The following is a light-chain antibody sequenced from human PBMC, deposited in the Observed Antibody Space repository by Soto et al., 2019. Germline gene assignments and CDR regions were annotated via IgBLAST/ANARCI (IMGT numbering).Light chain of an antibody. Sequence: DIQMTQSAATLSASIGDRVTLTCRASQTISDWLAWHQQKPGKAPKLLIYKASSLESGVPSRFSGGGSGTESTLTISSLQPDDFATYYCLQYETYWTFGQGTKVDIK. CDR2: KAS. J-gene: IGKJ1*01. V-gene: IGKV1-5*03. CDR1: QTISDW. CDR3: LQYETYWT.